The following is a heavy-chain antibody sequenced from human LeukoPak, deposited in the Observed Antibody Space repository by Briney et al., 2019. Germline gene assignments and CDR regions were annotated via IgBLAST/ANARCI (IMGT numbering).Heavy chain of an antibody. D-gene: IGHD1-26*01. CDR2: IRSKTYGGTG. V-gene: IGHV3-49*03. CDR3: TRSESGTYKGGFDF. J-gene: IGHJ4*02. CDR1: GFTFGDYA. Sequence: TGGSLRLSCTASGFTFGDYAMNWFRQAPGKGLEWVGFIRSKTYGGTGEYAASVKGRFTISRDDSKSIAHLQMNSLKTEDTAVYYCTRSESGTYKGGFDFWGQGTLVTVSS.